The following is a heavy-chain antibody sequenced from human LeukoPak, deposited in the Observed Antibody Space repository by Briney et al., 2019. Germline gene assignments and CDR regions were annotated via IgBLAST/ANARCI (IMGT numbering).Heavy chain of an antibody. D-gene: IGHD1/OR15-1a*01. CDR3: ARDLTTSDN. V-gene: IGHV3-20*04. CDR2: INWSGGRT. J-gene: IGHJ4*02. Sequence: GWSLRLSCAASGFTFDDYGMSWVRQAPGKGLEWVYGINWSGGRTGYADSLKGRFTISRDNAKNTLYLQMNSLRDEDTALYYCARDLTTSDNWGQGTLVTVSS. CDR1: GFTFDDYG.